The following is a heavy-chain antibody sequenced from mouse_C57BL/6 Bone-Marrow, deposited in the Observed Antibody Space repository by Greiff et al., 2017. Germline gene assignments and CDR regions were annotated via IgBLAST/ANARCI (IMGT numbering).Heavy chain of an antibody. Sequence: EVKVEESGPGLVKPSQSLSLTCSVTGYSITSGYYWNWIRQFPGNKLEWMGYISYDGSNNYNPSLKNRISITRDTSKNQFFLKLNSVTTEDTATYYCARVRRFAYWGQGTLVTVSA. J-gene: IGHJ3*01. CDR3: ARVRRFAY. CDR2: ISYDGSN. V-gene: IGHV3-6*01. CDR1: GYSITSGYY.